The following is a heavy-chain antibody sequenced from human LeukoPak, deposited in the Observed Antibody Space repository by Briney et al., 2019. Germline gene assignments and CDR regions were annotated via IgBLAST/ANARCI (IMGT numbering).Heavy chain of an antibody. J-gene: IGHJ4*02. CDR2: IYPGDSDT. CDR3: ARSTFDYFDY. Sequence: GESLKISCKGSGYSFGNYWIDWVRQMPGKGLEWMGIIYPGDSDTRYSPSFEGQVTISVDKSSTTAYLQWSGLKASDTAMYYCARSTFDYFDYWGQGTLVTVSS. D-gene: IGHD2/OR15-2a*01. V-gene: IGHV5-51*01. CDR1: GYSFGNYW.